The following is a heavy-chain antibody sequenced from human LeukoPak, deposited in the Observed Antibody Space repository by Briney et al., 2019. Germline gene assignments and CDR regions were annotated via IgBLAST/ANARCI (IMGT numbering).Heavy chain of an antibody. V-gene: IGHV3-15*01. CDR2: IKSRTDGGTT. J-gene: IGHJ4*02. D-gene: IGHD1-26*01. Sequence: PGGSLRLSCAASGFTFSNAWMSWVRQAPGKGLEWVGRIKSRTDGGTTDYTAPVKGRFTISRDDSKTTLYLQINSLNPEDTAVYYCTTDRRNSGSSHRFFDYWGQGTLVTVSS. CDR3: TTDRRNSGSSHRFFDY. CDR1: GFTFSNAW.